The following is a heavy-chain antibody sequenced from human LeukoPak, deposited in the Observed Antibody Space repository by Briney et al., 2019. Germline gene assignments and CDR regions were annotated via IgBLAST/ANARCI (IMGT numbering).Heavy chain of an antibody. CDR2: IRGKANNHAT. J-gene: IGHJ1*01. D-gene: IGHD3-3*01. CDR1: GFLFSDSA. Sequence: PGGSLRLSCVASGFLFSDSAIHWVRQAAGKGLEWVGRIRGKANNHATAYAASVKDRITISRDDSGNTAYLQMNSLEIEDTAVYFCTSPGHDFDLWSGYFSYWGQGTLLAVSS. CDR3: TSPGHDFDLWSGYFSY. V-gene: IGHV3-73*01.